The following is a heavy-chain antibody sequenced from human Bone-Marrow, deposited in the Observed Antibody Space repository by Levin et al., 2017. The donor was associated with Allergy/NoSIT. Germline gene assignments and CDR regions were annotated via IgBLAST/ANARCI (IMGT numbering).Heavy chain of an antibody. J-gene: IGHJ5*02. D-gene: IGHD2-2*01. Sequence: GGSLRLSCAASGFTFSSYSMNWVRQAPGKGLEWVSSISSSSSYIYYADSVKGRFTISRDNAKNSLYLQMNSLRAEDTAVYYCARVAGGHAEGNEIRYCSSTSCYGHNWFDPWGQGTLVTVSS. CDR1: GFTFSSYS. CDR3: ARVAGGHAEGNEIRYCSSTSCYGHNWFDP. V-gene: IGHV3-21*01. CDR2: ISSSSSYI.